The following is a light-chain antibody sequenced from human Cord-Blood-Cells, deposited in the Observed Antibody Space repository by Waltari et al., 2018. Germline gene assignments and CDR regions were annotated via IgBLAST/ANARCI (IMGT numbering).Light chain of an antibody. CDR1: QSVSSY. V-gene: IGKV3-11*01. Sequence: IELTQPPATLSLSPGEGDTLSCRASQSVSSYLAWYQQKPGQVPRLLIYDASNRATGIPARFSGSGSGTDFTLTISSLEPEDFAVYYCQQRSNWPRTFGQGTKVEIK. J-gene: IGKJ1*01. CDR2: DAS. CDR3: QQRSNWPRT.